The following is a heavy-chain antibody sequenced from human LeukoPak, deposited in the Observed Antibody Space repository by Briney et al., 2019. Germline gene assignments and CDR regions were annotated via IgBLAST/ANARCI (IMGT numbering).Heavy chain of an antibody. D-gene: IGHD3-22*01. V-gene: IGHV1-2*02. CDR1: GYAFTGYY. CDR2: INPNSGGT. CDR3: ARVTIAGDSSGGRMGY. J-gene: IGHJ4*02. Sequence: ASVKVSCKASGYAFTGYYMHWVRQAAGQGLEWMGWINPNSGGTNYAQKFQGRVTMTRDTSISTVYMELSRLRSDDTAVYYCARVTIAGDSSGGRMGYWGQGTLVTVSS.